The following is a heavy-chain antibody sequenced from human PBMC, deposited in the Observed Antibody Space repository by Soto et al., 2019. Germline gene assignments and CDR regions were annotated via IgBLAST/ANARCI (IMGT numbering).Heavy chain of an antibody. V-gene: IGHV3-23*01. CDR1: GFTFSSYA. D-gene: IGHD2-15*01. CDR2: ISGSGGST. J-gene: IGHJ4*02. Sequence: GGSLRLSCAASGFTFSSYAMSWVRQAPGKGLEWVSAISGSGGSTYYADSVKGRFTISRDNSKNALYLQTNSLRAADTAVSYCAKAYRRKYCSGDSCSKEPSFDYWGQGTLVTVSS. CDR3: AKAYRRKYCSGDSCSKEPSFDY.